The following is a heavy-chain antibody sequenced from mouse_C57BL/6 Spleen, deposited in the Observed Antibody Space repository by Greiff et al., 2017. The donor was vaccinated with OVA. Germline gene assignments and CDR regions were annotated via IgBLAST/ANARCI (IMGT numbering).Heavy chain of an antibody. CDR1: GYTFTSYW. D-gene: IGHD2-12*01. J-gene: IGHJ3*01. CDR3: AITPHRFYSPFAY. CDR2: IYPGSGST. Sequence: QVQLQQPGAELVKPGASVKMSCKASGYTFTSYWITWVKQRPGQGLEWIGDIYPGSGSTNYNEKFKSKATLTVDTSSSTAYMQLSSLTSEDSAVYYCAITPHRFYSPFAYWGQGTLVTVSA. V-gene: IGHV1-55*01.